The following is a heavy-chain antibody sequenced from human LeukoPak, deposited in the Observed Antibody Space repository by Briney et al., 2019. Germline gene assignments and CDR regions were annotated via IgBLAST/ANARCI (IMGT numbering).Heavy chain of an antibody. CDR1: GGSISSTNYY. D-gene: IGHD3-22*01. CDR3: ARGPKSDYYDSYWFDP. V-gene: IGHV4-39*07. J-gene: IGHJ5*02. CDR2: IYYSGST. Sequence: KTSETLSLTCTVSGGSISSTNYYWGWIRQPPGKGLEWIGSIYYSGSTYYNPSLKSRVTISVDTSKNHFSLKLSSVTAADTAVYYCARGPKSDYYDSYWFDPWGQGTLVTVSS.